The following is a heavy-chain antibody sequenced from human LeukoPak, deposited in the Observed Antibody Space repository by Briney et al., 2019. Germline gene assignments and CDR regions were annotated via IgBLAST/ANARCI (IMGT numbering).Heavy chain of an antibody. CDR1: GYTFTGYY. V-gene: IGHV1-2*02. J-gene: IGHJ3*02. CDR3: VRSGDCSGGSCYDSVDAFDI. Sequence: ASVKVSCKASGYTFTGYYMHWVRQAPGQGLEWMGWINPNSGGTNYAQKFQGRVTMTRDTSISTAYMELSRLRSDDTAVYYCVRSGDCSGGSCYDSVDAFDIWGQGTMVTVSS. CDR2: INPNSGGT. D-gene: IGHD2-15*01.